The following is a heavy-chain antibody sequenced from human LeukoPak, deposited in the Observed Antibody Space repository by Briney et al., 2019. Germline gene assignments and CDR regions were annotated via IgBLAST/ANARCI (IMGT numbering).Heavy chain of an antibody. D-gene: IGHD6-6*01. CDR2: INHSGST. J-gene: IGHJ5*02. CDR3: ARSFEYSIYNWFDP. V-gene: IGHV4-34*01. CDR1: GGSFSGYY. Sequence: SETLSLICAVYGGSFSGYYWSWIRQPPGKGLEWIGEINHSGSTNYNPSLKSRVTISVDTSKNQFSLKLSSVTAADTAVYYCARSFEYSIYNWFDPWGQGTLVTVSS.